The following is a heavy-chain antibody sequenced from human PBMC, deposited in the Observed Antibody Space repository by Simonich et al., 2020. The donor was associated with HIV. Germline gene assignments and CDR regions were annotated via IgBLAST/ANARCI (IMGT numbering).Heavy chain of an antibody. Sequence: QITLKESGPTLVKPTQTLTLTCTFSGFSLSTSGVGVGWIRQPPGKALEWLALIYLDDDKRYSPSLKSRLTITKDTSKNQVVLTMTNMDPVDTATYYCAHRRLNWGGDYFDYWGQGTLVTVSS. V-gene: IGHV2-5*02. CDR2: IYLDDDK. CDR1: GFSLSTSGVG. CDR3: AHRRLNWGGDYFDY. D-gene: IGHD7-27*01. J-gene: IGHJ4*02.